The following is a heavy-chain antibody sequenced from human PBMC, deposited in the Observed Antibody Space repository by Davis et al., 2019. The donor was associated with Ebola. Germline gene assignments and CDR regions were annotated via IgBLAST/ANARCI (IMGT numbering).Heavy chain of an antibody. CDR1: GFTFSSYW. Sequence: GESLKISCAASGFTFSSYWMSWVRQAPGKGLEWVANIKQDGSEKYYVDSVKGRFTISRDNAKNSLYLQMNSLRAEDTAVYYCARERWIQLWFNDYWGQGTLVTVSS. V-gene: IGHV3-7*03. CDR2: IKQDGSEK. J-gene: IGHJ4*02. D-gene: IGHD5-18*01. CDR3: ARERWIQLWFNDY.